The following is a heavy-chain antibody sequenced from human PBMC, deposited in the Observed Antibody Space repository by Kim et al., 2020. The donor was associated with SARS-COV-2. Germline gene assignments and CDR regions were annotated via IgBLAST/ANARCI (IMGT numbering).Heavy chain of an antibody. Sequence: ASVKVSCKASGYTFTSYYMHWVRQAPGQGLEWMGIINPSGGSTSYAQKFQGRVTMTRDTSTSTVYMELSSLRSEDTAVYYCARVDYDYVWGSPREYYFDYWGQGTLVTVSS. CDR3: ARVDYDYVWGSPREYYFDY. V-gene: IGHV1-46*01. D-gene: IGHD3-16*01. J-gene: IGHJ4*02. CDR1: GYTFTSYY. CDR2: INPSGGST.